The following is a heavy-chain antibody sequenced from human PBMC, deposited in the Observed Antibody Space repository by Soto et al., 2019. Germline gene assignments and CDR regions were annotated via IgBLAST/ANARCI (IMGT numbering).Heavy chain of an antibody. V-gene: IGHV3-33*01. D-gene: IGHD6-13*01. Sequence: GGSLRLSCSASGFTFSSYGMHWVRQAPCKGLEWVAVIWSDGTKKYYADSVKGRFTISRDNSKNTLYLQMNSLRAEDTAVYYCARGDGYTTTSDWFDPWGQGTLVTVSS. CDR1: GFTFSSYG. CDR3: ARGDGYTTTSDWFDP. J-gene: IGHJ5*02. CDR2: IWSDGTKK.